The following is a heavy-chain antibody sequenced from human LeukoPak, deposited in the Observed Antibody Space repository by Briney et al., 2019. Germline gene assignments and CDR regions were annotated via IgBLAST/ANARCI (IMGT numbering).Heavy chain of an antibody. CDR1: GFTFSSYG. CDR2: ISYDESNK. Sequence: GGSLRLSCAASGFTFSSYGMHWVRQAPGKGLEWLATISYDESNKYYADSVKGRFTISRDNSKNTLYLQMNSLRAEDTAVYYCARDQGGSGWYKSFDYWGQGTLVTVSS. D-gene: IGHD6-19*01. CDR3: ARDQGGSGWYKSFDY. V-gene: IGHV3-30*03. J-gene: IGHJ4*02.